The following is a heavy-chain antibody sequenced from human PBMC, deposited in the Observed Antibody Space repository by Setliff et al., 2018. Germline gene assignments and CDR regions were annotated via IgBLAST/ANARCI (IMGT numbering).Heavy chain of an antibody. CDR3: ARAYYYGSGNSHKYYMDV. CDR2: IDTSGSM. Sequence: SETLSLTCTVSDVSISGYYWSWIRQPPGKGLEWIGYIDTSGSMNYNPSLKGRVTMSVDTSNNQLSLKLTSVSAADTAVYYCARAYYYGSGNSHKYYMDVWGKGTAVTVSS. J-gene: IGHJ6*03. CDR1: DVSISGYY. V-gene: IGHV4-4*08. D-gene: IGHD3-10*01.